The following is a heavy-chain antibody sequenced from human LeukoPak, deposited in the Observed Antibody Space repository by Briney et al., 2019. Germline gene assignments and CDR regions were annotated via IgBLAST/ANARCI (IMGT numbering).Heavy chain of an antibody. CDR1: GGTFSSYA. V-gene: IGHV1-69*04. Sequence: ASVKVSCKASGGTFSSYAISWVRQAPGQGLEWMGRIIPILGIANYAQKFQGRVTITEDKSTSTAYMELSSLRSEDTAVYYCARTITMKNYYYGMDVWGQGTTVTVSS. CDR2: IIPILGIA. D-gene: IGHD3-22*01. J-gene: IGHJ6*02. CDR3: ARTITMKNYYYGMDV.